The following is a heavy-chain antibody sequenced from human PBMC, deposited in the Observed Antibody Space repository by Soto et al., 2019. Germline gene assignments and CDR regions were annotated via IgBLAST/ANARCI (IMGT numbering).Heavy chain of an antibody. CDR3: AKDQDSNYVYYYYMDV. Sequence: PGGSLRLSCAASGFTFSSYAMSWVRQAPGKGLEWVSAISGSGGSTYYADSVKGRFTISRDNSKNTLYLQMNSLRAEDTAVYYCAKDQDSNYVYYYYMDVWGKGTTVTVSS. D-gene: IGHD4-4*01. CDR1: GFTFSSYA. J-gene: IGHJ6*03. V-gene: IGHV3-23*01. CDR2: ISGSGGST.